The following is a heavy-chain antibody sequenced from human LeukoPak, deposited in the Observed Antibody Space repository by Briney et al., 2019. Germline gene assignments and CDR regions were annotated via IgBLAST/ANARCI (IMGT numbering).Heavy chain of an antibody. CDR3: ARGGRYYDFWSGYFRLDY. Sequence: GASVKVSCKASGYTFTGYYMHWVRQAPGQGLEWMGWINPNSGGTNYAQKFQGRVTMTRDTSISTAYMELSRLRSDDTAVYYCARGGRYYDFWSGYFRLDYWVQGTLVTVSS. D-gene: IGHD3-3*01. CDR1: GYTFTGYY. J-gene: IGHJ4*02. V-gene: IGHV1-2*02. CDR2: INPNSGGT.